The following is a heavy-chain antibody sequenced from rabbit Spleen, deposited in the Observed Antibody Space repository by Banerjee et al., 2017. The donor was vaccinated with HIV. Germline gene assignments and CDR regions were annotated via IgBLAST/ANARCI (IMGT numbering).Heavy chain of an antibody. D-gene: IGHD2-1*01. CDR3: ARGFYGGHGFNL. V-gene: IGHV1S43*01. J-gene: IGHJ4*01. CDR2: IATSRGST. CDR1: GIDFSSGYD. Sequence: QSLEESGGDLVKPGASLTLTCTASGIDFSSGYDMCWVRQAPGKGLEWIACIATSRGSTYYASWVNGRFTISRSTSLNTVTLQMTSLTAADTANYFCARGFYGGHGFNLWGPGTLVTVS.